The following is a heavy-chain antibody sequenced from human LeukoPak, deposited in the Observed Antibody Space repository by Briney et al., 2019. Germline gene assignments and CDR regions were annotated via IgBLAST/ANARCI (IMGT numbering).Heavy chain of an antibody. CDR3: ARGHDYVWGSYRSPRAFDI. D-gene: IGHD3-16*02. Sequence: SETLSLTCAVYGGSFSGYYWSWIRQPPGKGLEWIGEINHSGSTSYNPSLKSRITISVDTSKNQFSLKLNSVTAADTAVYYCARGHDYVWGSYRSPRAFDIWGQGTMVTVSS. J-gene: IGHJ3*02. CDR1: GGSFSGYY. CDR2: INHSGST. V-gene: IGHV4-34*01.